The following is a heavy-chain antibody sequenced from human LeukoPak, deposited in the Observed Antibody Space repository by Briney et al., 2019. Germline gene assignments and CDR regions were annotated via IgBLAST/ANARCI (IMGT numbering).Heavy chain of an antibody. V-gene: IGHV3-53*01. CDR3: AKTVSNGATRGYYFDY. CDR1: GFTVSSNY. Sequence: GGSLRLSCAASGFTVSSNYMSWVRQAPGKGLEWVSVIYSGGSTYYADSVKGRFTISRDNSKNTLYLQMNSLRAEDTAVYYCAKTVSNGATRGYYFDYWGQGTLVTVSS. D-gene: IGHD3-10*01. J-gene: IGHJ4*02. CDR2: IYSGGST.